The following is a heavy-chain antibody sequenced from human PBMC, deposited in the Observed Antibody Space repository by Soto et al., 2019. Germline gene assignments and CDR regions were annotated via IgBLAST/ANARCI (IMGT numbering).Heavy chain of an antibody. CDR1: GYTFTSYG. V-gene: IGHV1-18*01. CDR3: ARVLRYCSGGSCYTVDP. Sequence: ASVKVSCKASGYTFTSYGISWVRQAPGQGLEWMGWISAYNGNTNYAQKLQGRVTMTTDTSTSTAYMELRSLRSDDTAVYYCARVLRYCSGGSCYTVDPWGQGTLVTVSS. CDR2: ISAYNGNT. D-gene: IGHD2-15*01. J-gene: IGHJ5*02.